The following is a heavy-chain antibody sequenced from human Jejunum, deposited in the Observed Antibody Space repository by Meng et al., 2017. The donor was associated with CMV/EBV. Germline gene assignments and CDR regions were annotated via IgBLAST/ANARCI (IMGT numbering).Heavy chain of an antibody. CDR2: LWYDGSRK. D-gene: IGHD3-22*01. J-gene: IGHJ4*02. CDR1: GFPLIGYA. V-gene: IGHV3-33*01. CDR3: ARDNDGSSHYSQFDY. Sequence: SGFPLIGYAIHWVRQFPGKGLEWVAVLWYDGSRKYFADSVQGRFSISRDDSKNTVYLQMNSLRAEDTAVYYCARDNDGSSHYSQFDYWGQGTLVTVSS.